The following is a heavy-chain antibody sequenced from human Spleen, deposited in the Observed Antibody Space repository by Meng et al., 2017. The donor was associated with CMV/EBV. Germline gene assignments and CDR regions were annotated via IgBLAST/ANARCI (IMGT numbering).Heavy chain of an antibody. CDR1: GYSVSSASY. D-gene: IGHD2-2*02. J-gene: IGHJ4*02. V-gene: IGHV4-38-2*02. CDR2: VYPSGSS. Sequence: SETLSLTCTVSGYSVSSASYWGWIRQSPGGLEWIGSVYPSGSSHYNPSLKSRVTLSVDTSKNQFSLRLNSVTAADTAVYYCARAPGCSSPRRHKYTYGTFDYWGQGALVTVSS. CDR3: ARAPGCSSPRRHKYTYGTFDY.